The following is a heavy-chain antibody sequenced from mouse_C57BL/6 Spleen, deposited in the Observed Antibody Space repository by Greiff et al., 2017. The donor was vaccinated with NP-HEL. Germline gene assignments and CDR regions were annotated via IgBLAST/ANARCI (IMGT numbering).Heavy chain of an antibody. Sequence: VKLQESGPELVKPGASVKISCKASGYAFSSSWMNWVKQRPGKGLEWIGRIYPGDGDTNYNGKFKGKATLTADKSSSTAYMQLSSLTSEDSAVYFCARGDGNYRFAYWGQGTLVTVSA. J-gene: IGHJ3*01. D-gene: IGHD2-1*01. CDR2: IYPGDGDT. CDR3: ARGDGNYRFAY. V-gene: IGHV1-82*01. CDR1: GYAFSSSW.